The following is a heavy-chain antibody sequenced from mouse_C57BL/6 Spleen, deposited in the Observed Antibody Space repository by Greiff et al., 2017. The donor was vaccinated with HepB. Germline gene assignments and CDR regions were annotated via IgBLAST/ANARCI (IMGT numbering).Heavy chain of an antibody. CDR2: IYPRSGNT. D-gene: IGHD2-4*01. Sequence: VKLQQSGAELARPGASVKLSCKASGYTFTSYGISWVKQRTGQGLEWIGEIYPRSGNTYYNEKFKGKATLTADKSSSTAYMELRSLTSEDSAVYFCASHDYDGYYYAMDYWGQGTSVTVSS. CDR3: ASHDYDGYYYAMDY. J-gene: IGHJ4*01. CDR1: GYTFTSYG. V-gene: IGHV1-81*01.